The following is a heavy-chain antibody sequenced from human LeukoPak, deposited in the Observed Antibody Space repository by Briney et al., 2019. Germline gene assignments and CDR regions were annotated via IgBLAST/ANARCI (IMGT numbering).Heavy chain of an antibody. CDR1: GASIDRSTYY. D-gene: IGHD6-25*01. J-gene: IGHJ5*02. V-gene: IGHV4-39*01. CDR3: ARIAAPGLA. CDR2: VYYSGST. Sequence: AETLSLTCSVSGASIDRSTYYWGWIRQPPGKGLEWIGSVYYSGSTYYNSALKSRVSISVDTSRNQFSLKLYSVTAADTSVYFCARIAAPGLAWGQGTLVTVSS.